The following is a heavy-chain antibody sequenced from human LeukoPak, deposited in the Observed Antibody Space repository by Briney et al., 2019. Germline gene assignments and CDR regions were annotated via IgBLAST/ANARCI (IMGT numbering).Heavy chain of an antibody. V-gene: IGHV1-18*01. CDR2: ISAYNGNT. Sequence: GASVKVSCKASGYTFTSYGISWVRQAPGQGLEWMGWISAYNGNTNCAQKLQGRVTMTTDTSTSTAYMELRSLRSDDTAVYYCASSKYCSGGSCADYWGQGTLVTVSS. CDR3: ASSKYCSGGSCADY. CDR1: GYTFTSYG. J-gene: IGHJ4*02. D-gene: IGHD2-15*01.